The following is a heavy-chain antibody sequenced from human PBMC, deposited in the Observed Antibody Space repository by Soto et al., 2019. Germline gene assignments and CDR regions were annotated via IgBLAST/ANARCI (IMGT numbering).Heavy chain of an antibody. CDR2: IIPIFGTA. CDR1: GGTFSSYA. V-gene: IGHV1-69*06. Sequence: QVQLVQSGAEVKKPGSSVKVSCKASGGTFSSYALSWVRQAPGQGLEWMGRIIPIFGTANYAQKFQGSVTITADKSTNTAYMELSSLRAEDTAVYYCARDPRVCIAGRPGYYYNGMDVWGQGPTVTVSS. D-gene: IGHD6-6*01. CDR3: ARDPRVCIAGRPGYYYNGMDV. J-gene: IGHJ6*02.